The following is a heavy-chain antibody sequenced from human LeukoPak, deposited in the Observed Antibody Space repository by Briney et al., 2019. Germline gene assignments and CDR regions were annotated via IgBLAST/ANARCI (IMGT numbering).Heavy chain of an antibody. Sequence: PGGSLKLSCAACGFTFSSYSMNWVRQAPGKGLEWVSSISSSSSYIYYADSVKGRFTISRDNSKNTLYLQMNSLRAEDTAVYYCANTRIVPAARWFDPWGQGTLVTVSS. CDR1: GFTFSSYS. D-gene: IGHD2-2*01. CDR2: ISSSSSYI. CDR3: ANTRIVPAARWFDP. J-gene: IGHJ5*02. V-gene: IGHV3-21*04.